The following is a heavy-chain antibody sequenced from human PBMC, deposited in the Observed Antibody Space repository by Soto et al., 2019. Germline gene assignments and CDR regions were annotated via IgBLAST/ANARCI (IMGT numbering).Heavy chain of an antibody. J-gene: IGHJ5*02. V-gene: IGHV4-30-4*01. CDR1: GGSISSGDYY. Sequence: SETLSLTCTVSGGSISSGDYYWSWIRQPPGKGLEWIGYIYYSGSTYYNPSLKSRVTISVDTSKNQFSLKLSSVTAADTAVYYCAREDPGLNWFDPWGQGSLVTVSS. D-gene: IGHD3-16*01. CDR2: IYYSGST. CDR3: AREDPGLNWFDP.